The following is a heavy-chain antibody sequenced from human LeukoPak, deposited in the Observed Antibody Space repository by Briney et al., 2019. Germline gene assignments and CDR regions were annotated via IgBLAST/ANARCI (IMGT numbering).Heavy chain of an antibody. CDR2: IYYNGNT. J-gene: IGHJ5*02. CDR1: GGSMSRYY. Sequence: SETLSLTCTVSGGSMSRYYWGWIQQPPGKGLEWIGYIYYNGNTNYNPSLESRVTISVDTSKNQFSLNLNSVTPADTAVYYCARLEGKVAASNCFDPWGQGTLVTVSS. V-gene: IGHV4-59*08. D-gene: IGHD2-15*01. CDR3: ARLEGKVAASNCFDP.